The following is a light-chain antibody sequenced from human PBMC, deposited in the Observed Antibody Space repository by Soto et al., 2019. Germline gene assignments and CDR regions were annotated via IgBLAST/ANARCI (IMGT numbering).Light chain of an antibody. CDR1: QSIGSY. CDR3: QQYNDWPTWT. Sequence: EIVLTQSPATLSLSLGERATLSCRASQSIGSYLAWYQHKLGQPPRLLIYDASNRATGIPVRFSGSGSGTDFTLTISSLEPEDFAVYLCQQYNDWPTWTFGQGSKVEVK. V-gene: IGKV3-11*01. J-gene: IGKJ1*01. CDR2: DAS.